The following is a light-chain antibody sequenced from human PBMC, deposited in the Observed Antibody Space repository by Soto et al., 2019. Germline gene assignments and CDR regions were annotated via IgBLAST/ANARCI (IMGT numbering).Light chain of an antibody. CDR1: QYIGSN. Sequence: EIVMTQSPATLSVSPGERATLSCRASQYIGSNLAWYQQKPGQAPRLLIYGASTRATGIPARFSGSGSATEFTLTISSLQSEDFAVYHCEQYNNWPITFGQGTRLEIK. V-gene: IGKV3-15*01. CDR3: EQYNNWPIT. J-gene: IGKJ5*01. CDR2: GAS.